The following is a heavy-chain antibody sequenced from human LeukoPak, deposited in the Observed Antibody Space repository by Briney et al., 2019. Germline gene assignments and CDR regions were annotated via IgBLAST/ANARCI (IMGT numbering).Heavy chain of an antibody. CDR3: ARGPHIVLMVYAIYFDY. D-gene: IGHD2-8*01. CDR1: GYTLTGCY. CDR2: INPNSGGT. Sequence: ASVKVSCKASGYTLTGCYMHWVRQAPGQGLEWMGWINPNSGGTNYAQKFQGRVTMTRDTSISTAYMELSRLRSDDTAVYYCARGPHIVLMVYAIYFDYWGQGTLVTVSS. J-gene: IGHJ4*02. V-gene: IGHV1-2*02.